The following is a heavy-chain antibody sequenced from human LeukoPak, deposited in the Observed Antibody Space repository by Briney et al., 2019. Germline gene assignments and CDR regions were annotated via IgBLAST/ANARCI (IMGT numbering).Heavy chain of an antibody. D-gene: IGHD4-23*01. CDR1: GGSISRSNYY. CDR3: AKTPSDYYNYYMDV. Sequence: PSETLSLTCTVSGGSISRSNYYWGWIRQPPGKGLEWIGNINYNGGTYYNPSLKSRVTIYVDTSKNQFSLKLYSVIAADTAVYYCAKTPSDYYNYYMDVWGKGTTVIVSS. J-gene: IGHJ6*03. CDR2: INYNGGT. V-gene: IGHV4-39*01.